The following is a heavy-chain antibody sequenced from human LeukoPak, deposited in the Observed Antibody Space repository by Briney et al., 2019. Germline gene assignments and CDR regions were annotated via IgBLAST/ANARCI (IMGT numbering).Heavy chain of an antibody. V-gene: IGHV3-30*02. CDR3: AKPEFSDSGSYYFDY. CDR2: IKYDGSNK. CDR1: GFTFSSYD. J-gene: IGHJ4*02. Sequence: SGGSLRLSCAASGFTFSSYDMHWVRQAPGKGLEWVAVIKYDGSNKYYADSVKGRFTISRDNSKNTLYLQMNSLRAEDTAMYYCAKPEFSDSGSYYFDYWGQGTLVTVSS. D-gene: IGHD1-26*01.